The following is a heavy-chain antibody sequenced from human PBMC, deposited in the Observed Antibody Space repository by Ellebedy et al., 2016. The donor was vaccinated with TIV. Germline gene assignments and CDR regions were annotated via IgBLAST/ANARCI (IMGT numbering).Heavy chain of an antibody. CDR2: IIQSGTM. CDR1: GGSLSGYY. Sequence: SETLSLTCAVYGGSLSGYYWSWIRQPPGKGLEWIGEIIQSGTMNYSPSLKSRFTISVDKSKNQFSLRLSSVTAADTAVYFCARGIYGSGSVDYWGQGTLVTVSS. D-gene: IGHD3-10*01. J-gene: IGHJ4*02. CDR3: ARGIYGSGSVDY. V-gene: IGHV4-34*01.